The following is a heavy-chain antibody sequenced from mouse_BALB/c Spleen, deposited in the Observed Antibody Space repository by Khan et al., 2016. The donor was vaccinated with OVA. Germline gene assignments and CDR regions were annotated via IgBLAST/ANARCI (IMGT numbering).Heavy chain of an antibody. CDR1: GYSITSDYA. CDR3: ARGRAY. D-gene: IGHD3-3*01. V-gene: IGHV3-2*02. J-gene: IGHJ3*01. CDR2: ISYSGST. Sequence: EVQLVESGPGLVKPSQSLSLTCTVTGYSITSDYAWNWIRQFPGNKLEWMGYISYSGSTSYTPSLKSRISITRDTSKNHVFLQLNYVTTEDTATDDCARGRAYWGQGTLVTVSA.